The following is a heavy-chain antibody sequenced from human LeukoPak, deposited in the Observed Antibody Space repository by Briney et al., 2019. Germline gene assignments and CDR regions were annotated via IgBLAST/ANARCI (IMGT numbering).Heavy chain of an antibody. CDR2: IKQDGSEK. V-gene: IGHV3-7*01. Sequence: GGSLRLSCAASGFTFSSYWMSWVRQAPGKGLEWVANIKQDGSEKYYVDSVKGRFTISRDNAKNSLYLQMNSLRAEDTAVYYCARDIVGHTKVLRFLEWFSDFGFDPWGQGTLVTVSS. CDR1: GFTFSSYW. J-gene: IGHJ5*02. D-gene: IGHD3-3*01. CDR3: ARDIVGHTKVLRFLEWFSDFGFDP.